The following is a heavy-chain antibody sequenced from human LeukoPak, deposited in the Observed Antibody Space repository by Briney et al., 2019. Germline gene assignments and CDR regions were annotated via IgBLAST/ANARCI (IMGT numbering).Heavy chain of an antibody. Sequence: SSENLSLICTVSGGSISSYYWSWIRQPPGKGLEWIGYIYYSGSTNYNPSLKSRVTISVDTSKNQFSLKLSSVTAADTAVYYCARGSGYVYYWGQGTLVTVSS. J-gene: IGHJ4*02. CDR1: GGSISSYY. V-gene: IGHV4-59*01. CDR2: IYYSGST. D-gene: IGHD5-12*01. CDR3: ARGSGYVYY.